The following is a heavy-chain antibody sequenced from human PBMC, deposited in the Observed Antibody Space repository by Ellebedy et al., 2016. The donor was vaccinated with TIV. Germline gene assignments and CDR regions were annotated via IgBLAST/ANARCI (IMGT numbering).Heavy chain of an antibody. CDR2: ISSSSSYI. D-gene: IGHD6-19*01. Sequence: GESLKISXAASGFTFSSYAMHWVRQAPGKGLEWVSSISSSSSYIYYADSVKGRFTISRDNAKNSLYLQMNSLRDEDTAVYYCARHVYSSGWDFDYWGQGTLVTVSS. CDR1: GFTFSSYA. V-gene: IGHV3-21*01. J-gene: IGHJ4*02. CDR3: ARHVYSSGWDFDY.